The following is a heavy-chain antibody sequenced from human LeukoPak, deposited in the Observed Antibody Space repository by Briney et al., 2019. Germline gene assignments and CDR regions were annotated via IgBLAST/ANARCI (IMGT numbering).Heavy chain of an antibody. J-gene: IGHJ3*02. Sequence: ASVKVSCKASRYTFTGYYMHWVRQAPGQGLEWMGWINPNSGGTNYAQKFQDRVTMTRDTSISTAYMELSRLRSDDTAVYYCARVGIAVAGTHAFDIWGQGTMVTVSS. D-gene: IGHD6-19*01. CDR1: RYTFTGYY. V-gene: IGHV1-2*02. CDR3: ARVGIAVAGTHAFDI. CDR2: INPNSGGT.